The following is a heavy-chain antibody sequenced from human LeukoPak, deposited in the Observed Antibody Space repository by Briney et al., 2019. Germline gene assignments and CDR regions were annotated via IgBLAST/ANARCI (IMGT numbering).Heavy chain of an antibody. CDR2: IIPIFGTG. CDR1: GGNFNTYA. D-gene: IGHD7-27*01. Sequence: ASVKVSCKASGGNFNTYAISWERQAPGQGLEWMGGIIPIFGTGNYAQKFQGRVTITADKSTNTAYMELSSLESEDTAVYYCARDHDLTGTYEYLKYWGQGTLVSVSS. CDR3: ARDHDLTGTYEYLKY. V-gene: IGHV1-69*06. J-gene: IGHJ1*01.